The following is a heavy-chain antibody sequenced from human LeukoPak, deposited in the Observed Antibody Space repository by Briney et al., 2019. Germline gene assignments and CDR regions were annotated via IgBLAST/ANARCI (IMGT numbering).Heavy chain of an antibody. CDR3: ARDHARYGSGSYYYYYYYMDV. V-gene: IGHV1-2*02. CDR1: GYTFTGYY. CDR2: INPNSGGT. J-gene: IGHJ6*03. Sequence: ASVKVSCKASGYTFTGYYMHWVRQAPGQGLEWMGWINPNSGGTNYAQKFQGRVTMTRDTPISTAYMELSRLRSDDTAVYYCARDHARYGSGSYYYYYYYMDVWGKGTTVTISS. D-gene: IGHD3-10*01.